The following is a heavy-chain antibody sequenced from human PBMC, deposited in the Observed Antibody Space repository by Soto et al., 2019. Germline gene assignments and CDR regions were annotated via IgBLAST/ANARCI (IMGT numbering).Heavy chain of an antibody. V-gene: IGHV3-11*01. CDR3: AREEWELLGAFDI. D-gene: IGHD1-26*01. J-gene: IGHJ3*02. Sequence: GGSLRLSCAASGFTFSDYYMSWIRQAPGKGLEWVSYISSSGSTIYYADSVKGRFTISRDNAKNSLYLQMNSLRAEDTAVYYSAREEWELLGAFDIWGQGTMVTVSS. CDR1: GFTFSDYY. CDR2: ISSSGSTI.